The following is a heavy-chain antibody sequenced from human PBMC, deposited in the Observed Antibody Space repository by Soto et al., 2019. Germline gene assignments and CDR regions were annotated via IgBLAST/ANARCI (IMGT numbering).Heavy chain of an antibody. CDR1: GGSISSYF. CDR3: ARYGSGSYYTHNFDY. J-gene: IGHJ4*02. CDR2: MYYSGST. Sequence: QVQLQESGPGLVKPSETLSLTCTVSGGSISSYFWSWIRQPPGKGLEWIGYMYYSGSTNYNPSLKSRVTISVDTSKNQFSLKLSSVTAADTAVYYCARYGSGSYYTHNFDYWSQGTLVTVSS. D-gene: IGHD3-10*01. V-gene: IGHV4-59*01.